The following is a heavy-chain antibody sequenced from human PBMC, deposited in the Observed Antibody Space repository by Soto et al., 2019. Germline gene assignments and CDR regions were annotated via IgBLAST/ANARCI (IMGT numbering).Heavy chain of an antibody. CDR2: SRNQANGYST. CDR1: GFTLSDHY. V-gene: IGHV3-72*01. Sequence: EVQLVESGGGLVQPGGSLRLSCSVSGFTLSDHYIDWVRQAPGKGLEWVGRSRNQANGYSTIYAASVKGRLTTSRDDSKTLVYLQMESLRTEDTAVYYCVRDTYFSDSSSYTRCFDFWGQGALVTVSS. CDR3: VRDTYFSDSSSYTRCFDF. J-gene: IGHJ4*02. D-gene: IGHD3-22*01.